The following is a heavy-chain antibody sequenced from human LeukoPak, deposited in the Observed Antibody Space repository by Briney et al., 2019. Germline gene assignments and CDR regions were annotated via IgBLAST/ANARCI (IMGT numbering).Heavy chain of an antibody. CDR1: GGSISSYY. V-gene: IGHV4-59*01. CDR2: IYYSGST. Sequence: SETLSLTCTVSGGSISSYYWSWIRQPPGKGLEWIGYIYYSGSTNYNPSLKSRVTISVDTSKNQFSLKLSSVTAADTAVYYCVRASSGWYDDSFDYWGQGTLVTVSS. CDR3: VRASSGWYDDSFDY. D-gene: IGHD6-19*01. J-gene: IGHJ4*02.